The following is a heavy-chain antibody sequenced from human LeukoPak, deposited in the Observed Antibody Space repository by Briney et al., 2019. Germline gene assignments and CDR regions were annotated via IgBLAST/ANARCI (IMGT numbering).Heavy chain of an antibody. CDR1: GFPFSSYW. CDR2: ISGSGGIT. J-gene: IGHJ4*02. D-gene: IGHD3-22*01. CDR3: AKDPTDFDSSGQTYFDY. Sequence: GGSLILSCAASGFPFSSYWMSWVRQAPGKGLEWVSGISGSGGITHYADSVRGRFTISRDNSKSTLYLQMNSLRAEDTAVYYCAKDPTDFDSSGQTYFDYWGQGSLVTVSS. V-gene: IGHV3-23*01.